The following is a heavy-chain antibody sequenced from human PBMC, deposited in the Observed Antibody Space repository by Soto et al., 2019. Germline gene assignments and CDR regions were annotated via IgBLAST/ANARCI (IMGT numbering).Heavy chain of an antibody. CDR1: GFAFTSYS. Sequence: GGSLRLACAASGFAFTSYSMSWVRQAPGKGLEWVSGFRTGGDGGTTYYADSVKGRFTISRDNSKNTLFLQMNSLRAEDTAIYYCAKKVNSGPGSQYFDYWGQGTLVTVSS. V-gene: IGHV3-23*01. J-gene: IGHJ4*02. CDR3: AKKVNSGPGSQYFDY. D-gene: IGHD1-1*01. CDR2: FRTGGDGGTT.